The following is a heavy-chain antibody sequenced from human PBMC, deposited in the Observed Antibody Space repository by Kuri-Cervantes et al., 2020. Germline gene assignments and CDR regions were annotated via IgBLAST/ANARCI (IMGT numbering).Heavy chain of an antibody. D-gene: IGHD3-22*01. CDR3: ARLVDSSRGPCFDY. CDR1: GGSISSYY. V-gene: IGHV4-39*01. CDR2: IYYSGST. Sequence: GSLRLSCTVSGGSISSYYWSWIRQPPEKGLEWIGSIYYSGSTYYSPSLKSRVTISVDTSKNQFSLKLSSVTAADTAVYYCARLVDSSRGPCFDYWGQGTLVTVSS. J-gene: IGHJ4*02.